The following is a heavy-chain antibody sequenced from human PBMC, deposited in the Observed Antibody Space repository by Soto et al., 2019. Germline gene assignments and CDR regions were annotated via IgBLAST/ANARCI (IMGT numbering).Heavy chain of an antibody. V-gene: IGHV4-4*02. D-gene: IGHD3-10*01. CDR3: ARNLVREVSFDY. J-gene: IGHJ4*02. CDR2: IFRSGNT. Sequence: SETLSLTCAVSSGSIGSSNWWSCVRQPPGRALEWIGEIFRSGNTNYNPSLKSRVTISVDVSKNQFFLKLTSVTAADTAVYYCARNLVREVSFDYWGQGTLVTVSS. CDR1: SGSIGSSNW.